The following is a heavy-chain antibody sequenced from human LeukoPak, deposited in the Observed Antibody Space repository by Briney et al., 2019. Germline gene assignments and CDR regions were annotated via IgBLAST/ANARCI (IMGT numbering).Heavy chain of an antibody. CDR1: GFTFSDYY. D-gene: IGHD5-18*01. J-gene: IGHJ3*02. CDR2: ISSSGSTI. Sequence: GGSLRLSCAASGFTFSDYYMSWIRQAPGKGLEWVSYISSSGSTIYYADSVKGRFTISGDNAKNSLYLQMNSLRAEDTAVYYCARDTVERYSYGFDAFDIWGQGTMVTVSS. V-gene: IGHV3-11*04. CDR3: ARDTVERYSYGFDAFDI.